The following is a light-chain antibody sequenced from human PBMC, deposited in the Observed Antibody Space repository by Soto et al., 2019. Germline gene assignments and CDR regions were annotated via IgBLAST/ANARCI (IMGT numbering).Light chain of an antibody. J-gene: IGKJ5*01. CDR1: QNIHNW. CDR2: AAS. Sequence: DIQLTQSPSSVSASVGDRVTITCRASQNIHNWLAWFQRKPGKAPKLLVYAASNLENGVPSRFSGSGSGTEYTLTISSLQPEDFATYYCEQVNSFPITYGQGTRLEIK. V-gene: IGKV1-12*01. CDR3: EQVNSFPIT.